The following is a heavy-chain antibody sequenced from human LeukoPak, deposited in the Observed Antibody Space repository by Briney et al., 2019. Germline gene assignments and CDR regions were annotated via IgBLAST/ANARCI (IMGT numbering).Heavy chain of an antibody. D-gene: IGHD3-16*01. CDR1: GGSISNSNW. V-gene: IGHV4-4*02. J-gene: IGHJ6*03. Sequence: SETLSLTCAVSGGSISNSNWWSWVRQPPGKGLEWIGEIYHSGSTNYNPSLKSRVTISVDTSKNQFSLKLSSVTAADTAVYYCARGAPLRRYYYYYMDVWGKGTTVTVSS. CDR3: ARGAPLRRYYYYYMDV. CDR2: IYHSGST.